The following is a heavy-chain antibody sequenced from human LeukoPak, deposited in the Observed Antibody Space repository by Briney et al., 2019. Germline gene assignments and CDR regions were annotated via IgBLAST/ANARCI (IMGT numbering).Heavy chain of an antibody. V-gene: IGHV4-59*11. D-gene: IGHD2-15*01. CDR1: GGSISSHY. CDR3: ARYVGYCSGGSCDAFDI. CDR2: IYYSGTT. Sequence: SETLSLTCTVSGGSISSHYWSWIRQPPGKGLEWIGYIYYSGTTNYNPSLKSRVTISVDTSKNQFSLKLSSVTAADTAVYYCARYVGYCSGGSCDAFDIWGQGTMVTVSS. J-gene: IGHJ3*02.